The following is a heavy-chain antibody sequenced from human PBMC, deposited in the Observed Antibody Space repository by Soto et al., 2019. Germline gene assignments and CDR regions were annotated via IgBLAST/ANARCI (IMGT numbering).Heavy chain of an antibody. J-gene: IGHJ5*02. D-gene: IGHD2-2*01. V-gene: IGHV3-23*01. Sequence: GGSLRLSCAASGFTFSSYAMNWVRQAPGKGLEWVSAISGSGGSTHYADSVKGRFTISRDNSKNTLYLQMNSLRAEDTAVYYCAKDLHIVVVPAAPNWFDPWGQGTLVTVSS. CDR2: ISGSGGST. CDR1: GFTFSSYA. CDR3: AKDLHIVVVPAAPNWFDP.